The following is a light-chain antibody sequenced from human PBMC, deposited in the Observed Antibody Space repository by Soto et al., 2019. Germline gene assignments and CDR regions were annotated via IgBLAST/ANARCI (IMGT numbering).Light chain of an antibody. CDR2: DIT. CDR3: SSQRTGSTLV. Sequence: QSALTQPASVSGSPGQSITISCTGTSSDIGYYNYVSWYQQHPGKTPKLMIYDITYRPSGVSSRFSGSKSGTTASLTISGLQAEDEADYYCSSQRTGSTLVFGGGTQLTVL. J-gene: IGLJ7*01. V-gene: IGLV2-14*03. CDR1: SSDIGYYNY.